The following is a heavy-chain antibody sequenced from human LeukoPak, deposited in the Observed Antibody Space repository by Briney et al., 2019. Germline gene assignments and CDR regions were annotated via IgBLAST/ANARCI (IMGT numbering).Heavy chain of an antibody. J-gene: IGHJ4*02. Sequence: PSETLSLTCTVSGGSISSYYWSSIRQPPGKGLEWIGYIYYSGSTNYNPSLKSRVTISVDTSKNQFSLKLSSMTAADTAVYYCARLVAAPYDSSCYFDYWGQGTLVTVAS. CDR3: ARLVAAPYDSSCYFDY. V-gene: IGHV4-59*08. CDR1: GGSISSYY. CDR2: IYYSGST. D-gene: IGHD3-22*01.